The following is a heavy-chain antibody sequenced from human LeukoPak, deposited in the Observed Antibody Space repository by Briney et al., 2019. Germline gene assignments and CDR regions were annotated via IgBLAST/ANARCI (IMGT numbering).Heavy chain of an antibody. CDR3: ARQYCSSTSCYNDY. CDR1: GGSISSYY. Sequence: PSETPSLTCTVSGGSISSYYWSWIRQPPGKGLEWIGYIYTSGSTNYNPSLKSRVTISVDTSKNQFSLKLSSVTAADTAVYYCARQYCSSTSCYNDYWGQGTLVTVSS. CDR2: IYTSGST. V-gene: IGHV4-4*09. J-gene: IGHJ4*02. D-gene: IGHD2-2*01.